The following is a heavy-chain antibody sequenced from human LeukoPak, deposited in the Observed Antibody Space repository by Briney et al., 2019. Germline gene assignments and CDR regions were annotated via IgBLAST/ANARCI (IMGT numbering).Heavy chain of an antibody. CDR3: VRGDGDLFNF. D-gene: IGHD4-17*01. V-gene: IGHV3-21*06. CDR2: ISKTSSNI. Sequence: PGGSLRLSSAASGFTFRTYNMNWVRQAPGKGLEWVSFISKTSSNIYYGGSVRGRFTISRDNAKNSIYLQMTSLRAEDTAVYYCVRGDGDLFNFWGQGTLVSVSS. J-gene: IGHJ4*02. CDR1: GFTFRTYN.